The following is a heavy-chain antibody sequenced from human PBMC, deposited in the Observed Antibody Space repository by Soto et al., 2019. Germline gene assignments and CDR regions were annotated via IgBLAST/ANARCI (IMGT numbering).Heavy chain of an antibody. CDR3: ASQVYCRDLRCYRSTGCWSFDL. D-gene: IGHD2-15*01. CDR2: INHNGSA. Sequence: PSETLSLTCAVYGGSFSYYYWTWVRQPPWKGLEWIGEINHNGSASYNPSLKSRLTMSLDTSNNQFSLRLSSVTAADTAVYYCASQVYCRDLRCYRSTGCWSFDLWGRGTLVTVYS. J-gene: IGHJ2*01. CDR1: GGSFSYYY. V-gene: IGHV4-34*01.